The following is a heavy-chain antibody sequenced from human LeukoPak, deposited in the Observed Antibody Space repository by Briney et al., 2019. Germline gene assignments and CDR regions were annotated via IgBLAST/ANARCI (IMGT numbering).Heavy chain of an antibody. D-gene: IGHD1-26*01. CDR2: INHSGST. CDR1: GGSFSGYY. J-gene: IGHJ6*03. V-gene: IGHV4-34*01. CDR3: ASQGHHGKIVGTTLSYFYMDV. Sequence: SETLSLTCAVYGGSFSGYYWSWIRQPPGKGLEWIGEINHSGSTNYNPSLKSRVTISVDTSKNQFSLKLRSVTAADTAFYYCASQGHHGKIVGTTLSYFYMDVWGKGTTVTVSS.